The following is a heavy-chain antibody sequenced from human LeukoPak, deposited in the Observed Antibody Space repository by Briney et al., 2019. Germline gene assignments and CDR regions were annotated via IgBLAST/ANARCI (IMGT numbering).Heavy chain of an antibody. J-gene: IGHJ4*02. CDR3: ARGLVRGATED. Sequence: PSETLSLTRAVYGGSFSGYYWSWIRQPPGKGLEWIGEINHSGSTNYNPSLKSRVTISVDTSKNQFSLKLSSVTAADTAVYYCARGLVRGATEDWGQGTLVTVSS. CDR2: INHSGST. CDR1: GGSFSGYY. V-gene: IGHV4-34*01. D-gene: IGHD5-12*01.